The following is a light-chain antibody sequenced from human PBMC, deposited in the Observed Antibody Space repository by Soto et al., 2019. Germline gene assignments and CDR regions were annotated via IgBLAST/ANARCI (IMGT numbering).Light chain of an antibody. CDR3: RSYTSSRDVV. V-gene: IGLV2-14*01. CDR2: DVS. J-gene: IGLJ2*01. Sequence: SALTQPASVSGSPGQSITISCTGTSSDVGGYNYVSWYQQHPGKAPKLMIYDVSNRPSGVSNRFSGSKSGNTASLTISGLQAEDEADDSCRSYTSSRDVVFGGGTQLTVL. CDR1: SSDVGGYNY.